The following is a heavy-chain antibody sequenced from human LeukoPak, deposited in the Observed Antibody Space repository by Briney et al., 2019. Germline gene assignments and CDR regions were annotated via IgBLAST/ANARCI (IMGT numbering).Heavy chain of an antibody. CDR1: GFTFSSYG. CDR2: INHSGST. Sequence: WGSLRLSCAASGFTFSSYGMSWIRQPPGKGLEWIGEINHSGSTNYNPSLKSRVTISVDTSKNQFSLKLSSVTAADTAVYYCARRPPNGVRGAFDIWGQGTMVTVSS. D-gene: IGHD1-1*01. V-gene: IGHV4-34*01. CDR3: ARRPPNGVRGAFDI. J-gene: IGHJ3*02.